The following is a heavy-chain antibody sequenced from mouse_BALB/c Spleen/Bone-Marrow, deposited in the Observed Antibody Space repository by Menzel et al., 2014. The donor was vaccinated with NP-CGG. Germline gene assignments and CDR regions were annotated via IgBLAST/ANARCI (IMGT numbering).Heavy chain of an antibody. CDR1: GFTFSDYY. Sequence: DVMLVESGGGLVKPGGSLKLSCAASGFTFSDYYMYWVRQTPEKRLEWVATISAGGSYTYYPDSVKGRFTISRDNAKNNLYLQMSSLKSEDTAMYYCARGSSYFDYWGQGTTLTVSS. V-gene: IGHV5-4*02. CDR2: ISAGGSYT. CDR3: ARGSSYFDY. J-gene: IGHJ2*01. D-gene: IGHD1-1*01.